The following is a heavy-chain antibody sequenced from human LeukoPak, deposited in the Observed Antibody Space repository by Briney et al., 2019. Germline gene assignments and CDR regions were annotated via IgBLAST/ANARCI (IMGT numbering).Heavy chain of an antibody. Sequence: PGRSLRLSCAASGFTFSSYGMHWVRQAPGKGLEWVAVIWYDGSNEYYADSVKGRFTISRDNAKNTLYLQMNSLRAEDTAVYYCARDKGYSKDYWGQGTLVTVSS. V-gene: IGHV3-33*01. CDR1: GFTFSSYG. J-gene: IGHJ4*02. CDR3: ARDKGYSKDY. CDR2: IWYDGSNE. D-gene: IGHD4-11*01.